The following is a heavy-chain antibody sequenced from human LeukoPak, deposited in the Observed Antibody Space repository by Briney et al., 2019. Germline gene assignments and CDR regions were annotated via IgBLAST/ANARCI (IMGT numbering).Heavy chain of an antibody. CDR2: IAGDSGST. Sequence: GGSLRLSCAASGFTFSSHAMGWVRQAPGKGLEWVSAIAGDSGSTYHADSVKGRFTISRDNSKNTLYLQMNSLRAEDTAVYYCAKGSTNARPYYFDYWGQGSLVTVSS. CDR1: GFTFSSHA. D-gene: IGHD2-8*01. J-gene: IGHJ4*02. V-gene: IGHV3-23*01. CDR3: AKGSTNARPYYFDY.